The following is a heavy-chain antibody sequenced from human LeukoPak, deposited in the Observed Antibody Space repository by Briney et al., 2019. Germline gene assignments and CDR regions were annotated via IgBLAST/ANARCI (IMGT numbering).Heavy chain of an antibody. V-gene: IGHV3-9*01. CDR2: ISWNGGSI. J-gene: IGHJ4*02. Sequence: PGGSLRLSCSASGFTFKSYAMHWVRQPPGKGLEWVSGISWNGGSIGYADSVKGRITISRDNAKNSLYLQMNSLRAEDTALYYCAKSLSYFDWSPLNYWGQGTLVTVSS. CDR1: GFTFKSYA. D-gene: IGHD3-9*01. CDR3: AKSLSYFDWSPLNY.